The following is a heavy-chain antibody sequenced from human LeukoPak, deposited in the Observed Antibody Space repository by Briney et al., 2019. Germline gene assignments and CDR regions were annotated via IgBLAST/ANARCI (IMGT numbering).Heavy chain of an antibody. CDR1: GYTFTDYY. CDR3: ARDQSLSRYCSSTSCPHFDY. Sequence: ASVKVSCKATGYTFTDYYMHWVRQAPGQGLEWMGWINPNSGGTNYAQKFQGRVTVTRDTSISTAYMELSRLRSDDTAVYYCARDQSLSRYCSSTSCPHFDYWGQGTLVTVSS. CDR2: INPNSGGT. V-gene: IGHV1-2*02. J-gene: IGHJ4*02. D-gene: IGHD2-2*01.